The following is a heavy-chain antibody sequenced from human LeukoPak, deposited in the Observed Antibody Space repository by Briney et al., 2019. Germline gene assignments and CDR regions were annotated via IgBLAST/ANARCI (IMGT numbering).Heavy chain of an antibody. Sequence: PSETLSLTCTVSGDAVYYWNWIRQPAGKGLEWIGRIYNNESTWSNPSLKSRVSMSIDTSKNQFSLKLSSVTAADAAVYCCARDIGNHFGGLDHYYYDYWGPGTLVTVSS. V-gene: IGHV4-4*07. CDR3: ARDIGNHFGGLDHYYYDY. CDR1: GDAVYY. CDR2: IYNNEST. D-gene: IGHD2-15*01. J-gene: IGHJ4*02.